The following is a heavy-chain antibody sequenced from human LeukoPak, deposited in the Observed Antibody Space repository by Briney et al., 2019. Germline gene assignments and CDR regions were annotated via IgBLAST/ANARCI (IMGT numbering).Heavy chain of an antibody. J-gene: IGHJ6*03. CDR3: ARGSLVVVVAATGSYYYYYYMDV. V-gene: IGHV4-34*01. D-gene: IGHD2-15*01. Sequence: SETLSLTCAVYGGSFSGYYWSWIRQPPGKGLEWIGEINHSGSTNYNPSLKSRVTISVDTSKNQFSLKLSSVTAADTAVYYRARGSLVVVVAATGSYYYYYYMDVWGKGTTVTVSS. CDR2: INHSGST. CDR1: GGSFSGYY.